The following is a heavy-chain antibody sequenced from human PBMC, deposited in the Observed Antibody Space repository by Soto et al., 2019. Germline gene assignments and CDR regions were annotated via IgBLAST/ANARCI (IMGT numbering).Heavy chain of an antibody. Sequence: QLQLQESGPGLVKPSETLSLTCNVSGVSISDTSYYWGWIRQPPGKGLEWIGTIYFNGNTFYNPSLKSRLTISLDTSKNQISPRLTSVTAADTAGYYCARQGSYWGQGTLVAVSS. CDR1: GVSISDTSYY. CDR2: IYFNGNT. V-gene: IGHV4-39*01. J-gene: IGHJ4*02. CDR3: ARQGSY.